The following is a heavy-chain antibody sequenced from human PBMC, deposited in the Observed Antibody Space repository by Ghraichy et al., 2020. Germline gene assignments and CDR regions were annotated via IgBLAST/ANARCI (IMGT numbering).Heavy chain of an antibody. Sequence: GGSLRLSCAASGFILSAYAMSWVRQAPGKGLEWVSFISGTGGNTYYADSVKGRFTISRDNAKNTLSLQMNSLRAEDTAIYYCARDGYNSMPFDAWGQGTLVTVSS. J-gene: IGHJ4*02. CDR3: ARDGYNSMPFDA. D-gene: IGHD5-24*01. V-gene: IGHV3-23*01. CDR2: ISGTGGNT. CDR1: GFILSAYA.